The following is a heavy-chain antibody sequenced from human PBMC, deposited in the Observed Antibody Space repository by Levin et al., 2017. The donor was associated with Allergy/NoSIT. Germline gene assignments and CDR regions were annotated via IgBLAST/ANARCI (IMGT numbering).Heavy chain of an antibody. V-gene: IGHV3-13*01. CDR2: IGTAGDT. D-gene: IGHD2-21*01. J-gene: IGHJ2*01. Sequence: GESLKISCAVSGFTFSSYDMHWVRQVTGKGLEWVSTIGTAGDTYYPGSVMGRFTISREKAKKSLYLQMNNLRAGDTAVYYCVRSAIGDWYFDLWGRGTLVTVSS. CDR3: VRSAIGDWYFDL. CDR1: GFTFSSYD.